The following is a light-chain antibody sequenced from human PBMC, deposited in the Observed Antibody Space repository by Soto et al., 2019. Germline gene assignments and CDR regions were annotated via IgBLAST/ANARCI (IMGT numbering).Light chain of an antibody. Sequence: EIVLTQSPGTLSLSPGERATLSCGASQSVTSNYLAWYQQKPGQAPRLLIFGASTSATGIPDRFSGSGSGTDFTITISRLEPEDFAVYYCQHYYTSYTTFGQGTKLEIK. J-gene: IGKJ1*01. CDR2: GAS. CDR1: QSVTSNY. CDR3: QHYYTSYTT. V-gene: IGKV3-20*01.